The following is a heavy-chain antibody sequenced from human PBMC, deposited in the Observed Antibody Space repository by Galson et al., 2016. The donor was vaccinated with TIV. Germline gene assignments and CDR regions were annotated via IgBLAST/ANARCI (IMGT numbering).Heavy chain of an antibody. CDR1: GGSISSSNW. CDR3: ARDSHYGPYYYGMDV. D-gene: IGHD4-17*01. J-gene: IGHJ6*02. CDR2: IYHSGST. V-gene: IGHV4-4*02. Sequence: ETLSLTCAVSGGSISSSNWWSWVRQPPGKGLEWIGEIYHSGSTNYNPSLKSRVTISVDKSKTQFSLKLSSVTAADTAVYYCARDSHYGPYYYGMDVWGQGTTVTASS.